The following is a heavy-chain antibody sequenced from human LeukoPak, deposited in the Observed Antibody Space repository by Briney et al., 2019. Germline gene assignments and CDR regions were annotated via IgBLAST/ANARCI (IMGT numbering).Heavy chain of an antibody. V-gene: IGHV4-59*01. J-gene: IGHJ5*02. Sequence: SETLSLTCTVSGGSISSYYWSWIRQPPGKGLEWIGYIYYSGSTNYNPSLKSRVTISVDTSKNQFSLKLSSVTAADTAVYYCARDAPVSSLSPWGFDPWGQGTLVTVSS. CDR1: GGSISSYY. CDR3: ARDAPVSSLSPWGFDP. D-gene: IGHD6-6*01. CDR2: IYYSGST.